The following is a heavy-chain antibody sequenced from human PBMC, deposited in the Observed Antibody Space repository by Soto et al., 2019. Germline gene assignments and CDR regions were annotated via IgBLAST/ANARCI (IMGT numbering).Heavy chain of an antibody. D-gene: IGHD3-22*01. Sequence: PGGSLRLSCAASGFTFSSYAMSWVRQAPGKGLEWVSAISGSGGSTYYADSVKGRFTISRDNSKNTLYLQMNSLRAEDTAVYYCAKDSGYYYVGFGAFDIWGQGTMVTVSS. CDR3: AKDSGYYYVGFGAFDI. CDR1: GFTFSSYA. CDR2: ISGSGGST. V-gene: IGHV3-23*01. J-gene: IGHJ3*02.